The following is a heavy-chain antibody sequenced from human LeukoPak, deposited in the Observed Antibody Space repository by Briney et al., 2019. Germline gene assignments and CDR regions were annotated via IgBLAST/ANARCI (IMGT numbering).Heavy chain of an antibody. D-gene: IGHD3-10*01. V-gene: IGHV3-30*01. J-gene: IGHJ6*03. CDR3: ARETYYYGSGMLYYYYYMDV. CDR2: ISYDGSKI. Sequence: GGSLRLSCAASGFTFSSYFMHWVRQAPGKGLEWVAVISYDGSKIYYADSMKGRFTISRDKSKNTLFLQMNSLRAEDTAVYYCARETYYYGSGMLYYYYYMDVWGKGTTVTVSS. CDR1: GFTFSSYF.